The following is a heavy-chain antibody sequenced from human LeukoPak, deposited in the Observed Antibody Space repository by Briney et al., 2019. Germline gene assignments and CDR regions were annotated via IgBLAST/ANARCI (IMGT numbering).Heavy chain of an antibody. D-gene: IGHD4-17*01. J-gene: IGHJ4*02. CDR2: IYYSGST. CDR3: AMSTRATVTMAPSDY. CDR1: GGSISSYY. Sequence: SETLSLTCTVSGGSISSYYWSWIRQPPGKGLEWIGYIYYSGSTNYNPSLKSRVTISVDTSKSQFSLKLSSVTAADTAVYYCAMSTRATVTMAPSDYWGQGTLVTVSS. V-gene: IGHV4-59*01.